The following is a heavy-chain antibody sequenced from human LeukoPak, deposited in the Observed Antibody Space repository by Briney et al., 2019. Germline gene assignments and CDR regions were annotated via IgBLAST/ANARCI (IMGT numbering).Heavy chain of an antibody. V-gene: IGHV1-69*05. J-gene: IGHJ6*03. CDR2: IIPIFGTA. Sequence: ASVKVSCKASGGTFSSYVVSWVRQAPGQGLEWMGRIIPIFGTANYAQKFQGRVTITTDESTSTAYMELSSLRSEDTAVYYCARDTDGSGSYYDRYYYYYMDVWGKGTTVTVSS. D-gene: IGHD3-10*01. CDR3: ARDTDGSGSYYDRYYYYYMDV. CDR1: GGTFSSYV.